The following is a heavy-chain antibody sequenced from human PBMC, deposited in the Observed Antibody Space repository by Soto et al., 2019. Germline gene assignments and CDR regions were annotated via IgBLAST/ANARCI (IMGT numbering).Heavy chain of an antibody. CDR2: ISATGGRT. Sequence: EVQLLESGGGLVQPGGSLRLSCAASGFTFSSYAMSWVRQAPGKGLEWVSAISATGGRTYYADSVKGRLTISRDNSKNTLYLQVNSLRAGDAAVYYCAKEYSSNFNVRGSDYSGQGTLVTDSS. V-gene: IGHV3-23*01. CDR3: AKEYSSNFNVRGSDY. CDR1: GFTFSSYA. D-gene: IGHD6-13*01. J-gene: IGHJ4*02.